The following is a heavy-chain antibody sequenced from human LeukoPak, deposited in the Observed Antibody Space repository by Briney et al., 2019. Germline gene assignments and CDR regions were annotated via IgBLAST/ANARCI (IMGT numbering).Heavy chain of an antibody. Sequence: GESLKISCKGSGYSFTSYWIGWVRQMPGKGLEWMGIIYPGDSDTRYSPSFQGQVTISADKSISTAYLQWSSLKASDTAMYYCARGGFSNHQLDAFHIWGQGTMVTVSS. CDR3: ARGGFSNHQLDAFHI. J-gene: IGHJ3*02. CDR1: GYSFTSYW. CDR2: IYPGDSDT. D-gene: IGHD1-14*01. V-gene: IGHV5-51*01.